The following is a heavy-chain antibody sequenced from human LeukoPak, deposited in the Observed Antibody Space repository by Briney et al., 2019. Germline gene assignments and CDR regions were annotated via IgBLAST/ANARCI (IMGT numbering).Heavy chain of an antibody. Sequence: GGSLRLSCAASGFTFSSYGMHWVRQAPGKGLEWVAVIWYDESGKYHADSVKGRFTISRDNSKNTLYLQMNSLRAEDTAVYYCARVQKGSGSGLGFDYWGQGTLVTVSS. J-gene: IGHJ4*02. CDR1: GFTFSSYG. CDR3: ARVQKGSGSGLGFDY. V-gene: IGHV3-33*01. D-gene: IGHD3-10*01. CDR2: IWYDESGK.